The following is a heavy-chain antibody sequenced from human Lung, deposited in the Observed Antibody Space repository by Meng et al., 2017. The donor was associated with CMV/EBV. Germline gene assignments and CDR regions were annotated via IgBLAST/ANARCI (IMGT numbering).Heavy chain of an antibody. D-gene: IGHD3-3*01. CDR3: AREFKTRRGIFGTVSGGYYGMDA. J-gene: IGHJ6*02. CDR1: GGTFDNYA. Sequence: SVKVSXKAPGGTFDNYAISWVRQAPGQGLEWMGGINPILSMATYPQRFQGRVTITADKSTTTAYMELSSLRSEDTALYYCAREFKTRRGIFGTVSGGYYGMDAWGQGTTVTVSS. CDR2: INPILSMA. V-gene: IGHV1-69*10.